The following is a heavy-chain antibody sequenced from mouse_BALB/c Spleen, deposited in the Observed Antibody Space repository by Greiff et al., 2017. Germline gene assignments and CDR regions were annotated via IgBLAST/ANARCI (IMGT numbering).Heavy chain of an antibody. D-gene: IGHD1-1*01. V-gene: IGHV5-6*01. CDR1: GFTFSSYG. J-gene: IGHJ2*01. CDR2: ISSGGSYT. Sequence: EVKLVESGGDLVKPGGSLKLSCAASGFTFSSYGMSWVRQTPDKRLEWVATISSGGSYTYYPDSVKGRFTISRDNAKNTLYLQMSSLKSEDTAMYYCARPTLYYYGSSYNYFDYWGQGTTLTVSS. CDR3: ARPTLYYYGSSYNYFDY.